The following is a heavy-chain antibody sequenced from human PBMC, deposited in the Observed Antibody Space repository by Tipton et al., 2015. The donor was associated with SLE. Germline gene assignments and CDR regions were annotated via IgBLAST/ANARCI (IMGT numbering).Heavy chain of an antibody. CDR3: ARERRSYSSSSSGMDV. CDR1: GGSISSGGYY. D-gene: IGHD6-13*01. V-gene: IGHV4-61*08. J-gene: IGHJ6*02. Sequence: TLSLTCTVSGGSISSGGYYWSWIRQHPGKGLEWIGYIYYSGSTNYNPSLKSRVTISVDTSKNQFSLKLSSVTAADTAVYYCARERRSYSSSSSGMDVWGQGTTVTVSS. CDR2: IYYSGST.